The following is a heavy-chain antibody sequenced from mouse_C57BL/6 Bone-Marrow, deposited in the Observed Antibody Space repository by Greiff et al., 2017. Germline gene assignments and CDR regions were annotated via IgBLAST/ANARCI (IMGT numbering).Heavy chain of an antibody. CDR1: GYTFTTYP. CDR3: ARRGYGSPFDY. V-gene: IGHV1-47*01. J-gene: IGHJ2*02. D-gene: IGHD1-1*01. Sequence: QVQLQQSGAELVKPGASVKMSCKASGYTFTTYPIEWMKQNHGKSLEWIGNFHPYNDDTKYNEKLKGKATLTVEKYSSPLYLELSRLTSVDSAVYFCARRGYGSPFDYWGQGTSLTVSS. CDR2: FHPYNDDT.